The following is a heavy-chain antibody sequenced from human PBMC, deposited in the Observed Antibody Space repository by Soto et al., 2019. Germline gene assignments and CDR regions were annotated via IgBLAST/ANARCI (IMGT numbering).Heavy chain of an antibody. D-gene: IGHD3-16*01. CDR2: ISYDGNYI. CDR1: GFAFSSYA. CDR3: AKGILSATIGPYAMDV. J-gene: IGHJ6*02. Sequence: QVQLVESGGGVVQPGASVRLSCEASGFAFSSYAMHWVRQAPGKGLEWVGVISYDGNYIYYADSVKGRFTISRDNSKNTLYVQVNSLRPEHTAVYHCAKGILSATIGPYAMDVWGQGTTVTVSS. V-gene: IGHV3-30*18.